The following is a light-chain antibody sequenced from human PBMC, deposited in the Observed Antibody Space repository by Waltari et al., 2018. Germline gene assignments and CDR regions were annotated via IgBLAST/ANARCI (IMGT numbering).Light chain of an antibody. CDR2: DAS. CDR1: QSITRW. Sequence: DIQMTQSPSTLSASVGDRVTIPCRASQSITRWLAWYQQKPGNATKLLIYDASSLESGVPSRCSGSGSGTEFTLTISSLEHDDFATYYCQEHVTYWAFGQGTKVEMK. J-gene: IGKJ1*01. CDR3: QEHVTYWA. V-gene: IGKV1-5*01.